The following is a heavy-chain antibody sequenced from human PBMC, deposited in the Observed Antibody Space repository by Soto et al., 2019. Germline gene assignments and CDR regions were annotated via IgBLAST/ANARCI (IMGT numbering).Heavy chain of an antibody. CDR2: IYYSGST. CDR1: GGSISSGGYY. D-gene: IGHD4-17*01. V-gene: IGHV4-31*03. J-gene: IGHJ3*02. Sequence: SETLSLTCTVSGGSISSGGYYWSWIRQHPGKGLEWIGYIYYSGSTYYNPSLKSRVTISVDTSKNQFSLKLSSVTAADTAVYYCARWATVTPDDAFDIWGQGTMVTVSS. CDR3: ARWATVTPDDAFDI.